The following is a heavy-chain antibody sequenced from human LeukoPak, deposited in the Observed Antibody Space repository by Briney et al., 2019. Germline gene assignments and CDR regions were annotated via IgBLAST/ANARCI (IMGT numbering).Heavy chain of an antibody. CDR1: GGTFSSYA. CDR3: ARDPGRSDY. Sequence: SVKVSCKASGGTFSSYAISWVRQAPGQGLEWMGRIVPILGIANYAQKFQGRVTITADKSTSTAYMELSSLRSEDTAVYYCARDPGRSDYWGQGTLVTVSS. D-gene: IGHD4-17*01. J-gene: IGHJ4*02. CDR2: IVPILGIA. V-gene: IGHV1-69*04.